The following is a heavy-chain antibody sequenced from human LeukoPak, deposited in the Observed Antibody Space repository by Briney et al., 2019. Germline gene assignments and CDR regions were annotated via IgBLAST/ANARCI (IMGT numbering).Heavy chain of an antibody. D-gene: IGHD6-19*01. J-gene: IGHJ4*02. Sequence: SVKVSCKASGGTFSSYAISWVRQAPGQGLEWMGGIIPIFGTASYAQKFQGRVTITADESTSTAYMELSSLRSEDTAVYYCARDRGQAVATTFYYFDYWGQGTLVTVSS. CDR3: ARDRGQAVATTFYYFDY. CDR1: GGTFSSYA. CDR2: IIPIFGTA. V-gene: IGHV1-69*13.